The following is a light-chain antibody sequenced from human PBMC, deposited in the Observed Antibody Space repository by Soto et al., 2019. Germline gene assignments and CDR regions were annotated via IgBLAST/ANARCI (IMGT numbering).Light chain of an antibody. J-gene: IGLJ2*01. CDR1: SSNIGSNY. CDR2: RNN. CDR3: AAWDDSLSGVV. Sequence: QSVLTQPPSASGTPGQRVTISCSGSSSNIGSNYVYWYQQLPGTAPKLLIYRNNQRPSGVPDRFSGSKSGTSASLAISGLRSEDXADYYCAAWDDSLSGVVFGGGTKL. V-gene: IGLV1-47*01.